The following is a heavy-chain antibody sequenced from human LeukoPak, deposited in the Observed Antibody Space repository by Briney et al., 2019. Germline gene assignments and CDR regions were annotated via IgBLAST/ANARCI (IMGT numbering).Heavy chain of an antibody. V-gene: IGHV1-2*02. Sequence: GASVKVSCKASGYSFTAYYMYWVRQAPGQGLEWMGWIDPNSGGTNYAQNFQGRVTMTRDTSISTAYMELSRLISDDTAVYYCANNQGAHGYGDYVPFDYWGQGTLVTVSS. CDR1: GYSFTAYY. CDR3: ANNQGAHGYGDYVPFDY. J-gene: IGHJ4*02. CDR2: IDPNSGGT. D-gene: IGHD4-17*01.